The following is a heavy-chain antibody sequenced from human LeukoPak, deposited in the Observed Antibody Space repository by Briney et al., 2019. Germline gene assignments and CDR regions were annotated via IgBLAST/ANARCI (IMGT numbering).Heavy chain of an antibody. CDR2: IFWDGDK. D-gene: IGHD3-10*01. CDR3: AHSWGGKLDY. CDR1: WFSLSTNGVG. Sequence: SGPTLVKPTQTLTLTCTFSWFSLSTNGVGVGWLRQSPGKALEWLALIFWDGDKRYSPSLKSRLTITKDTPKNQVVLTMTNMDPVDTATYYCAHSWGGKLDYWGQGTLVTVSS. J-gene: IGHJ4*02. V-gene: IGHV2-5*02.